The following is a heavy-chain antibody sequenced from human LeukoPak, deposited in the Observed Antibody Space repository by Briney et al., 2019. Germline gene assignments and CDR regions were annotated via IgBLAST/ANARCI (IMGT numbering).Heavy chain of an antibody. V-gene: IGHV3-23*01. CDR1: GFTFSSYA. CDR2: ISGSGGST. J-gene: IGHJ4*02. Sequence: GGSLRLSCAASGFTFSSYAMSWVRQAPGKGLEWVSAISGSGGSTYYADSVKGRFTISRDNSKNTLYLQTNSLRAEDTAVYYCAKDRRRGGYSYGYFSYWGQGTLVTVSS. D-gene: IGHD5-18*01. CDR3: AKDRRRGGYSYGYFSY.